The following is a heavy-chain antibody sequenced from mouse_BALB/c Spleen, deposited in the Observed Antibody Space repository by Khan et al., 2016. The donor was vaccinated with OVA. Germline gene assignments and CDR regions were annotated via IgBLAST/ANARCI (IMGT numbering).Heavy chain of an antibody. Sequence: QVQLQQSGPVLVKPGASVKMSCKAPGYTFTDYVINWVKQRTGQGLEWIGQIYPGGNSTYYNENFKGRATLTADRSSNTAYIQISSLTSEDSAVYFCGRSGYGSLAYWGQGTTLTVSS. J-gene: IGHJ2*01. CDR3: GRSGYGSLAY. CDR1: GYTFTDYV. V-gene: IGHV1-77*01. CDR2: IYPGGNST. D-gene: IGHD1-1*01.